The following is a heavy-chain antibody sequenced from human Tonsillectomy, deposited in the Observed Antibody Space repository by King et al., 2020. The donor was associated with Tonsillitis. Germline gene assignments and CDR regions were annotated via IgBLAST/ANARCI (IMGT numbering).Heavy chain of an antibody. CDR3: ARDKVCSGYYCAYGMDV. J-gene: IGHJ6*02. Sequence: QLQESGPGLVKPSETLSLTCTVSGDSISSYYWSWIRQPPGNGLEWIGNIYYSGSTNYNPSLKSRVTISVDTSKNQFSLKLSSVTAADTAVYYCARDKVCSGYYCAYGMDVWGQGTTVTVSS. CDR2: IYYSGST. D-gene: IGHD3-22*01. CDR1: GDSISSYY. V-gene: IGHV4-59*01.